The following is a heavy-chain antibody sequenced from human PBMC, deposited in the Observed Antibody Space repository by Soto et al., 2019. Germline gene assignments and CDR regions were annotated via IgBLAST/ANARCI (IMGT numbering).Heavy chain of an antibody. D-gene: IGHD6-13*01. CDR2: IFYSGNT. CDR1: GGSISSSSYY. V-gene: IGHV4-39*01. Sequence: PSETLSLTYTVSGGSISSSSYYWGWIRQPPGKGLEWIGSIFYSGNTYYNPSLKSRVTISVDTSKNQFSLKLSSVTAADTAVYYCARHQSHSSSYVDPWGQGTLVTVSS. J-gene: IGHJ5*02. CDR3: ARHQSHSSSYVDP.